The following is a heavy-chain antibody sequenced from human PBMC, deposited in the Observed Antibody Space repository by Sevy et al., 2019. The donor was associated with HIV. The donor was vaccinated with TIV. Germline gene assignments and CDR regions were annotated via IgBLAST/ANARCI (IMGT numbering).Heavy chain of an antibody. CDR2: TWSDGNNK. Sequence: GGSLRLSCAASGFTFSSYGMHWVRQAPGKGLEWVAATWSDGNNKYYADSVKGRFTISRDNSKNTLNLQMNSLRAEDTAVYYCARGEGISGSHYNLPPFDQWGQGTLVTVSS. CDR1: GFTFSSYG. J-gene: IGHJ4*02. D-gene: IGHD3-10*01. V-gene: IGHV3-33*01. CDR3: ARGEGISGSHYNLPPFDQ.